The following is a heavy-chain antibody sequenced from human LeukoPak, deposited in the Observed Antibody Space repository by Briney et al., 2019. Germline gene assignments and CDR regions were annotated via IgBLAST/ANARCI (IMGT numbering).Heavy chain of an antibody. CDR2: ISGSGGST. CDR3: ASSRDFGVVIMPSNFDY. J-gene: IGHJ4*02. V-gene: IGHV3-23*01. CDR1: GFTFSSYA. Sequence: GGSLRLSCAASGFTFSSYAMSWVRQAPGKGLEWVSAISGSGGSTYYADSVKGRLTISRDNSKNTLYLQMNSLRAEDTAVYYCASSRDFGVVIMPSNFDYWGQGTLVTVSS. D-gene: IGHD3-3*01.